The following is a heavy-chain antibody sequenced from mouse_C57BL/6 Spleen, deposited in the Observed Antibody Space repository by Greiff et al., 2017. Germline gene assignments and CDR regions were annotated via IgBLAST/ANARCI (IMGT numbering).Heavy chain of an antibody. CDR1: GYAFSSYW. D-gene: IGHD2-2*01. CDR2: IYPGDGDT. CDR3: ARSRGYDGGYYFDY. Sequence: QVQLQQSGAELVKPGASVKISCKASGYAFSSYWMNWVKQRPGKGLEWIGQIYPGDGDTNYNGKFKGKATLTADKSSSTSYMQLSSLTSEDSAVYFCARSRGYDGGYYFDYWGQGTTLTVSS. J-gene: IGHJ2*01. V-gene: IGHV1-80*01.